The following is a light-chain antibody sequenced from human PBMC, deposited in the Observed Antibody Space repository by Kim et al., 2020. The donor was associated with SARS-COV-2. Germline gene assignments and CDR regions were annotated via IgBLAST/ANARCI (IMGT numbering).Light chain of an antibody. V-gene: IGKV4-1*01. CDR3: QQYYTTPLT. J-gene: IGKJ4*01. CDR1: QSVLYSSNNKSY. CDR2: WAS. Sequence: ATINCKSSQSVLYSSNNKSYLAWYQQKPGQPPKLLIYWASTRESGVPDRFSGSGSGTDFTLTISSLQAEDAAVYYCQQYYTTPLTFGGGTKVDIK.